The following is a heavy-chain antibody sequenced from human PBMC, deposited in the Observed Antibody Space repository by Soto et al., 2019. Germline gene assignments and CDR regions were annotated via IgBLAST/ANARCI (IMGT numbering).Heavy chain of an antibody. V-gene: IGHV3-7*03. CDR2: IDPDGSQK. Sequence: EMQLVDSGGDLVQPGGSMRLSCAASEFTFSTYWMSWVRQAPGKGLEWVANIDPDGSQKYYVDSVKGRFTISRDNAKNSLYLQMNSLRAEDTAVYYCARDMGPSGAYGYWGQGTLVTVSS. J-gene: IGHJ4*02. CDR3: ARDMGPSGAYGY. CDR1: EFTFSTYW. D-gene: IGHD1-26*01.